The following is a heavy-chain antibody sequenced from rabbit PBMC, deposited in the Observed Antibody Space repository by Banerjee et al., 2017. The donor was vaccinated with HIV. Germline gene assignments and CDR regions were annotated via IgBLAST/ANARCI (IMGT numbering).Heavy chain of an antibody. Sequence: QSLEESGGDLVKPGASLTLTCTASGVSFSSSSYMCWVRQAPGKGLEWIACIDTGSSGFTYFATWAKGRFTISKTSSTTVTLQLTRLTAADTATYFCARDTSSSFSSYGMDLWGPGTLVT. CDR3: ARDTSSSFSSYGMDL. J-gene: IGHJ6*01. D-gene: IGHD1-1*01. V-gene: IGHV1S40*01. CDR1: GVSFSSSSY. CDR2: IDTGSSGFT.